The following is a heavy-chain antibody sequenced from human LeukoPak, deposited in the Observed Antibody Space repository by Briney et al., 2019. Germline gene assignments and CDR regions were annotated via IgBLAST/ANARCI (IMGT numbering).Heavy chain of an antibody. Sequence: SETLSLTCAVYGGSFSGYYWSWIRQSPGKGLEWIGDINPSGSNYYNPSLKSRLTISVDTSKNQFSLKLRSVTAADTAAYYCARGRHDITMIVVVMTSVSYYLDVWGKGTTVTVS. D-gene: IGHD3-22*01. J-gene: IGHJ6*03. CDR3: ARGRHDITMIVVVMTSVSYYLDV. CDR1: GGSFSGYY. V-gene: IGHV4-34*01. CDR2: INPSGSN.